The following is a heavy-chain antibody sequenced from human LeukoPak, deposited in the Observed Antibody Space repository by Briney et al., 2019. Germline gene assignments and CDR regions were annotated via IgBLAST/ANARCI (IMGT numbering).Heavy chain of an antibody. Sequence: GGSLRLSCAAAGFTFSSYWMHWVRQAPGKGLVWVSRINTDGSTTTYADSVKGRFTISRDNAKNTLYLQMNSLRAEDTAVYYCARDSGNGRYRFRYFDYWGQGTLVTVSS. V-gene: IGHV3-74*01. CDR1: GFTFSSYW. D-gene: IGHD6-19*01. J-gene: IGHJ4*02. CDR2: INTDGSTT. CDR3: ARDSGNGRYRFRYFDY.